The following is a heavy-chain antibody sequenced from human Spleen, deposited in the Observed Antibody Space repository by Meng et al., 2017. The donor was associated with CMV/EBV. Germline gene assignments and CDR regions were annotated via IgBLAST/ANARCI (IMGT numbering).Heavy chain of an antibody. Sequence: SETLSLTCTVSGGSISSYYWSWIRQPPGKGLEWNVYIYYSGSTNYNPSLKSRVTISVDTSKNQFSLKLSSVTAADTAVYYFARDGIAAAGLDYWGQGTLVTVSS. CDR1: GGSISSYY. CDR3: ARDGIAAAGLDY. CDR2: IYYSGST. J-gene: IGHJ4*02. V-gene: IGHV4-59*01. D-gene: IGHD6-13*01.